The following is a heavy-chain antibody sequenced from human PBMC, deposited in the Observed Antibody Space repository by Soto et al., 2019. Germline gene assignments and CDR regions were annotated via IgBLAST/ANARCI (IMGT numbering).Heavy chain of an antibody. J-gene: IGHJ6*02. Sequence: EVQLVESGGGLIQRGGSLRLSCAASGFTLSTYSLNWVRQAPRKGLEWLSYIGGSSNTIYYADSVKGRFTISRDNAKNSLYLQMNGLRDEDTAVYFCARGFDLQYGMDVWGQGTTVTVSS. CDR1: GFTLSTYS. CDR2: IGGSSNTI. D-gene: IGHD3-10*01. CDR3: ARGFDLQYGMDV. V-gene: IGHV3-48*02.